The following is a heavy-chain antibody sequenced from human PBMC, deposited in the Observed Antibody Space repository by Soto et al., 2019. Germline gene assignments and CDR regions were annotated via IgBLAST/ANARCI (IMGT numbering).Heavy chain of an antibody. V-gene: IGHV1-2*04. CDR1: GYTFTGYY. Sequence: QVQLVQSGAEVKKPGASVKVSCKASGYTFTGYYMHWVRQAPGQGLEWMGWINPNSGGTNYAQKFQGWVTMTRDTPISTAYMELSRVRSDDTAVYYCARDNTYYDFWSGYFKIKTYYYGMDVWGQGTTVTVSS. D-gene: IGHD3-3*01. CDR3: ARDNTYYDFWSGYFKIKTYYYGMDV. J-gene: IGHJ6*02. CDR2: INPNSGGT.